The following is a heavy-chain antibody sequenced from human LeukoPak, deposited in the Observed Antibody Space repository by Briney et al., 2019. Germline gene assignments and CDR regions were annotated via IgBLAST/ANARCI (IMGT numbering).Heavy chain of an antibody. V-gene: IGHV3-20*04. CDR3: ARRRSGSYGYDGFDY. CDR1: GFTFDDYG. J-gene: IGHJ4*02. Sequence: PGGSLRLSCAASGFTFDDYGMSWVRQAPGKGLEWVSGINWNGGSTGYADSVKGRFTISRDNAKNSLYLQMNSLRVEDTALYYCARRRSGSYGYDGFDYWGQGTLVTVSS. CDR2: INWNGGST. D-gene: IGHD1-26*01.